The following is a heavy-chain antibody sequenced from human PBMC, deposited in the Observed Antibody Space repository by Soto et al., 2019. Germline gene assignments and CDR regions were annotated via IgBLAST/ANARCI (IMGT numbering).Heavy chain of an antibody. J-gene: IGHJ4*02. CDR1: GFTFSNYA. CDR2: IRSSGVPT. V-gene: IGHV3-23*01. CDR3: AKDLDMWNSNPHYFDY. D-gene: IGHD6-13*01. Sequence: GGSLRLSCAASGFTFSNYAMGWVRQAPGKGLEWLSGIRSSGVPTYYADSVKGRFTISRDNSKNTLYLQMNSLRAEDTAVYYCAKDLDMWNSNPHYFDYWGQGALVTVSS.